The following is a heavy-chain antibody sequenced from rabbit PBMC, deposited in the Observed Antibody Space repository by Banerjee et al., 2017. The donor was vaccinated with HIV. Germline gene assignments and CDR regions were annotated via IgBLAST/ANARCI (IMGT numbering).Heavy chain of an antibody. CDR1: GFSFSSTYW. D-gene: IGHD1-1*01. V-gene: IGHV1S45*01. Sequence: QEQLEESGGDLVKPEGSLTLTCTASGFSFSSTYWVYWVRQAPGKGLEWIGYINTGSGNTDYASWAKGRFTISKTSSTTVTLQMTSLTAADTATYFCASRAGSDSYTVGFNLWGQGTLVTVS. CDR3: ASRAGSDSYTVGFNL. J-gene: IGHJ4*01. CDR2: INTGSGNT.